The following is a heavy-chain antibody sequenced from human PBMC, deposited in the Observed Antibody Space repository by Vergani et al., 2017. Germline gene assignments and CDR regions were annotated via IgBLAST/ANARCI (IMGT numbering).Heavy chain of an antibody. Sequence: EVQLVQSGAAVKKPGESLKISCKGSGYSFTSYWIGWVRQMPGKGLEWMGIIYPGDSDTRYSPSFQGQVTISADKSISTAYLQWSSLKASDTAMYYCARRSYCSSTSCYIDYWGQGTLVTDSS. J-gene: IGHJ4*02. V-gene: IGHV5-51*03. CDR2: IYPGDSDT. D-gene: IGHD2-2*02. CDR3: ARRSYCSSTSCYIDY. CDR1: GYSFTSYW.